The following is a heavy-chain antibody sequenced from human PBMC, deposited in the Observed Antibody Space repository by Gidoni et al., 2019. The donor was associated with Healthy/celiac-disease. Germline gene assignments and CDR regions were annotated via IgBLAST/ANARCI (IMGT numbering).Heavy chain of an antibody. CDR2: IIPILGTA. J-gene: IGHJ6*03. V-gene: IGHV1-69*06. CDR3: ARDVSSPAASYYYYYYMDV. Sequence: QVQLVQSGAEVKTPGSSVKVSCKASGGTFSSYAISWVRQAPGQGLEWMGGIIPILGTANYAQKCQGRVTITADKSTSTAYMELSSLRSEDTAVYYCARDVSSPAASYYYYYYMDVWGKGTTVTVSS. CDR1: GGTFSSYA. D-gene: IGHD2-2*01.